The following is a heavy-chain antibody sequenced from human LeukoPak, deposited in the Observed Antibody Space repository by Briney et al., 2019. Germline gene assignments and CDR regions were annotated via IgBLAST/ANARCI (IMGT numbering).Heavy chain of an antibody. CDR2: IYYSGST. CDR1: GGSISSYY. CDR3: ARRDYGILTGHFDY. J-gene: IGHJ4*02. V-gene: IGHV4-59*08. Sequence: SETLSLTCTVSGGSISSYYWSWIRQPPGKGLEWIGYIYYSGSTNYNPSLKSRVTISVDTSKNQFSLKLSSVTAADTAVYYCARRDYGILTGHFDYWGQGTLVTVSS. D-gene: IGHD3-9*01.